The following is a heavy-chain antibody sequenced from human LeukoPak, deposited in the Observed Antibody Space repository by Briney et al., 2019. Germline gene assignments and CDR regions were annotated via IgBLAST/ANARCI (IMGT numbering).Heavy chain of an antibody. Sequence: PGGSLRLSCAASGFTFSSYWMHWVRQAPGKGLVWVSGISGSGGSTYYADSVKGRFTISRDNSKNTLYLQMNSLRAEDTAVYYCATTADYWGSYGWGQGTLVTVSS. CDR3: ATTADYWGSYG. V-gene: IGHV3-23*01. CDR2: ISGSGGST. D-gene: IGHD7-27*01. J-gene: IGHJ4*02. CDR1: GFTFSSYW.